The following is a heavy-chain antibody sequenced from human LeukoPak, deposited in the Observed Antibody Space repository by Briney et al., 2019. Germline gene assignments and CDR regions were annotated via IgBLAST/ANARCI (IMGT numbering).Heavy chain of an antibody. CDR3: AKVGGYGYAHHGMDV. J-gene: IGHJ6*02. CDR1: GFTFSSYA. CDR2: ISGSGGST. V-gene: IGHV3-23*01. Sequence: GGSLRLSCAASGFTFSSYAMSWVRQAPGKGLEWVSAISGSGGSTYYADSVKGRFTISRDNSKNTLYLQMNSLRAEDTAVYYCAKVGGYGYAHHGMDVWGQGTTVTVSS. D-gene: IGHD5-12*01.